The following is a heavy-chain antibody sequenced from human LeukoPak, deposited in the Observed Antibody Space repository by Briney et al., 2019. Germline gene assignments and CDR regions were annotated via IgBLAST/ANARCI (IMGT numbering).Heavy chain of an antibody. Sequence: ASVKVSCKASGYTFTGYYMHWVRQAPGQGLEWMGWINPKSGGTNYAQKFQGRVTMTRDTSISTAYMEMSRLRSDDTAVYYCARGLRGSPAFDCWGQGTLVTVSS. V-gene: IGHV1-2*02. D-gene: IGHD2-2*01. CDR2: INPKSGGT. CDR1: GYTFTGYY. J-gene: IGHJ4*02. CDR3: ARGLRGSPAFDC.